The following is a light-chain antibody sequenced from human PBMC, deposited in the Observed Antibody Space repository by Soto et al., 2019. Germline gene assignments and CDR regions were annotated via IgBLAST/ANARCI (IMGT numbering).Light chain of an antibody. J-gene: IGKJ5*01. Sequence: DIQINQSPSTLSASVGDRVTMTCRASQSISSWLAWYQQKPGKAPKLLIYKASSLESGVPSRFSGSGSGTEFTLTISSLQPDDFATYYCQQYNSYSLITFAQGGRLEIK. V-gene: IGKV1-5*03. CDR3: QQYNSYSLIT. CDR2: KAS. CDR1: QSISSW.